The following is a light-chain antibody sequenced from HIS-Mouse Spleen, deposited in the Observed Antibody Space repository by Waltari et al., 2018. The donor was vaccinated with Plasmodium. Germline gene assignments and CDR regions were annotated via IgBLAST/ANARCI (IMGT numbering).Light chain of an antibody. CDR2: GAS. V-gene: IGKV3-20*01. Sequence: EIVLTQSPGTLSLSPGERATLSCRASQSVSSSYLAWYQQKPGQAPRLRISGASSRATGIPDRFSGSGSGTDFTLTISRLEPEDFAVYYCQQYGSSPLTFGGGTKVEIK. J-gene: IGKJ4*01. CDR1: QSVSSSY. CDR3: QQYGSSPLT.